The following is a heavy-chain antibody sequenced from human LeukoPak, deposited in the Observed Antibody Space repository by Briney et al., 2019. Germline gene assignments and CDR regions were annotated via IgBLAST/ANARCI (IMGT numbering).Heavy chain of an antibody. CDR1: GFTFSRYW. D-gene: IGHD3-22*01. CDR3: ARWYYYETSGLYYGSFDN. J-gene: IGHJ5*02. V-gene: IGHV3-7*01. Sequence: GGSLRLSCAASGFTFSRYWMSWVRQAPGKGLEWVANIIQDGSEKYYVDSVKGRFTISRDNAKNSLYLQMNSLRAEDTAVYYCARWYYYETSGLYYGSFDNWGQGTLVTVSS. CDR2: IIQDGSEK.